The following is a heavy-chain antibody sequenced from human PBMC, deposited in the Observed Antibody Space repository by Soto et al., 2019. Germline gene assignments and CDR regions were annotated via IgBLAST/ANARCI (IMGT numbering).Heavy chain of an antibody. CDR2: IGGSGGNR. V-gene: IGHV3-23*01. CDR3: ARVASDYINSVDH. D-gene: IGHD4-4*01. Sequence: EVQLLESGGGLVEPGGSLRLSCAASGFTFNAYAMTWVRQAPGKGLEWVSAIGGSGGNRYYAASAKGRFTISRDNSKDTVDLQVNSLRVEDTAVYYCARVASDYINSVDHWGQGILVTVSS. J-gene: IGHJ4*02. CDR1: GFTFNAYA.